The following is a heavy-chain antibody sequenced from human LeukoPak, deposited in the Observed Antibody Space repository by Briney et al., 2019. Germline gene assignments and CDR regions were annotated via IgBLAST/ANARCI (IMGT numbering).Heavy chain of an antibody. CDR1: GYTFTGYY. D-gene: IGHD3-10*01. CDR3: ARDPLDGAHLYYYYYMDV. Sequence: ASVKVSCKASGYTFTGYYMHWVRQAPGQGLEWMGWINPNSGGTNYAQKFQGRVTITRDTSISTAYMELSRLRSDDKAVYYCARDPLDGAHLYYYYYMDVWGKGTTVTVYS. V-gene: IGHV1-2*02. J-gene: IGHJ6*03. CDR2: INPNSGGT.